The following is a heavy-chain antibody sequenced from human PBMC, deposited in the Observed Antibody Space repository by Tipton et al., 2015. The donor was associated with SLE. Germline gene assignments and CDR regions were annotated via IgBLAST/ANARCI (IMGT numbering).Heavy chain of an antibody. V-gene: IGHV3-30*12. J-gene: IGHJ3*02. Sequence: SLRLSCAASGFTFSSYGMHWVRQAPGKGLEWVAFIRYDGSNKYYPDSVNGRFTISRDNAKNSLYLQMISLRAEDTAVYYCARDKGGIVGATHDAFDIWGQGTMVTVAS. D-gene: IGHD1-26*01. CDR1: GFTFSSYG. CDR2: IRYDGSNK. CDR3: ARDKGGIVGATHDAFDI.